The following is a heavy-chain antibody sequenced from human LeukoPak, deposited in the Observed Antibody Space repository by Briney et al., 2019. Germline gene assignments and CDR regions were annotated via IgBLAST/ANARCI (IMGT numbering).Heavy chain of an antibody. Sequence: GGSLRLSCAASGFTFSSYWMSWVRQAPGKGLEWVANIKQDGSEKYYVDSVKGRFTISRDNAKNSLYLQMNSLRAEDTAVYYCARRARIAAADTLFDYWGQGTLVTVSS. J-gene: IGHJ4*02. V-gene: IGHV3-7*03. CDR1: GFTFSSYW. CDR3: ARRARIAAADTLFDY. D-gene: IGHD6-13*01. CDR2: IKQDGSEK.